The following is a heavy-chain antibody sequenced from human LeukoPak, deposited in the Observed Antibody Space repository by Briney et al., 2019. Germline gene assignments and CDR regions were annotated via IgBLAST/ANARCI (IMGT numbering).Heavy chain of an antibody. CDR1: GFTFDEYG. Sequence: GGSLRLSCAVSGFTFDEYGMSWVRQAPGKGLEWVSAINWNGGGTGYADSVKGRFTISRDNAKNSLYLQMNSLRAEDTALYHCARVHQLLSSGGWFDPWGQGTLVTVSS. CDR3: ARVHQLLSSGGWFDP. D-gene: IGHD3-10*02. J-gene: IGHJ5*02. CDR2: INWNGGGT. V-gene: IGHV3-20*01.